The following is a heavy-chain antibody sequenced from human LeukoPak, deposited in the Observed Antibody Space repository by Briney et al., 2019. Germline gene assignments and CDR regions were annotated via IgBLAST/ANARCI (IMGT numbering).Heavy chain of an antibody. CDR3: ARDHGYSSSGAFDI. D-gene: IGHD6-13*01. CDR1: GYTFTGYY. J-gene: IGHJ3*02. Sequence: ASVKVSCKAPGYTFTGYYMHWVRQAPGQGLEWMGWINPNSGGTNYAQKFQGRVTMTRDTSISTAYMELSRLRSDDTAVYYCARDHGYSSSGAFDIWGQGTMVTVSS. V-gene: IGHV1-2*02. CDR2: INPNSGGT.